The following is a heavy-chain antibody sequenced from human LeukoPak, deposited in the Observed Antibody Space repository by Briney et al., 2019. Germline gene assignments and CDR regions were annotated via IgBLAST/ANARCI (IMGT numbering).Heavy chain of an antibody. Sequence: GGSLRLSCAASGFTFNSYTMNWVRQAPGKGLEWVSCVSKSSDYIYYADSVRGRFTISRDNAKNLVNLEMNSLRAEDTGVYYCAREEDSRAIRTSDGLDVWGEGTTVTVSP. J-gene: IGHJ6*04. V-gene: IGHV3-21*01. D-gene: IGHD3-22*01. CDR3: AREEDSRAIRTSDGLDV. CDR1: GFTFNSYT. CDR2: VSKSSDYI.